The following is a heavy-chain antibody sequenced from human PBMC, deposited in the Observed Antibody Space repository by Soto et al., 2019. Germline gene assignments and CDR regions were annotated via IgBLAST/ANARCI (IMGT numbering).Heavy chain of an antibody. CDR1: GFTFSSYA. V-gene: IGHV3-23*01. D-gene: IGHD6-13*01. CDR3: ASGVIAAAGTPHDY. J-gene: IGHJ4*02. Sequence: GGSLRLSCAASGFTFSSYAMSWVRQAPGKGLEWVSAISGSGGSTYYADSVKGRFTISRDNSKNTLYLQMNSLRAEDTAVYYCASGVIAAAGTPHDYWGQGTLVTVSS. CDR2: ISGSGGST.